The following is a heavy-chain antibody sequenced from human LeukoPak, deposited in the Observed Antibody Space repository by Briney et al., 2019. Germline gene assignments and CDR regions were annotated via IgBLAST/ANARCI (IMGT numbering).Heavy chain of an antibody. V-gene: IGHV3-66*01. CDR2: IYSGGST. CDR3: ARDLRQLVEDYYGMDV. D-gene: IGHD6-6*01. CDR1: EFTFSRYS. J-gene: IGHJ6*02. Sequence: PGGSLRLSCAASEFTFSRYSMNWVRQAPGKGLEWVSVIYSGGSTYYADSVKGRFTISRDNSKNTLYLQMNSLRAEDTAVYYCARDLRQLVEDYYGMDVWGQGTTVTVSS.